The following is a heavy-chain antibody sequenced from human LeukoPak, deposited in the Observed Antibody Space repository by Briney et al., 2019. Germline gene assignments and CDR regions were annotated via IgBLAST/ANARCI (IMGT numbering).Heavy chain of an antibody. D-gene: IGHD3-22*01. CDR3: ARGRITNYYDSSDHAYRSYHYMDV. J-gene: IGHJ6*03. V-gene: IGHV4-39*07. CDR2: INHSGNS. Sequence: SETLSLTCTVSGGSISSCGYYWSWIRQPPGKGLEWIGEINHSGNSNYNPSLKSRLTISIDTSKKQFSLRLSSVTAADTAVYYCARGRITNYYDSSDHAYRSYHYMDVWGKGTMVAVSS. CDR1: GGSISSCGYY.